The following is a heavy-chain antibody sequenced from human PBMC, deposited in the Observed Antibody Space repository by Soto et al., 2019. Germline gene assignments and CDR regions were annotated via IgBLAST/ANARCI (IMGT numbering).Heavy chain of an antibody. J-gene: IGHJ4*02. CDR2: IYYSGST. D-gene: IGHD6-6*01. V-gene: IGHV4-39*01. CDR1: GGSISSSSYY. CDR3: ARHGGRSSFWGYYFDY. Sequence: SETLSLTCTVSGGSISSSSYYWGWIRQPPGKGLEWIGSIYYSGSTYYNPSLKSRVTMSVDTSKNQFSLKLSSVTAADTAVYYCARHGGRSSFWGYYFDYWGQGPLVTVYS.